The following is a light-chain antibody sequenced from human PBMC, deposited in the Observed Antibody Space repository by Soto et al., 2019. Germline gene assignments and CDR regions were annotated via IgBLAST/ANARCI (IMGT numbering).Light chain of an antibody. J-gene: IGKJ3*01. CDR2: DTS. V-gene: IGKV3-11*01. CDR1: QSVSSY. CDR3: QQYDNLFT. Sequence: EIVLTQSPASLSLSPGERASLSCRASQSVSSYFAWYQQKPGQAPRLLIYDTSNRATGIPARFSGSGSGTDFTLTISSLEPEDIGTYYCQQYDNLFTFGPGTKVDIK.